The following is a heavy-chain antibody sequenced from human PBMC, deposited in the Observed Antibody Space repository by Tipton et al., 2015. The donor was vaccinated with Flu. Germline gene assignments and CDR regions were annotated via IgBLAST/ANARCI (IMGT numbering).Heavy chain of an antibody. V-gene: IGHV4-34*01. D-gene: IGHD6-19*01. CDR1: GGSFSEYN. CDR2: IRPNGST. CDR3: ARLPRYSSGWGRYFDL. Sequence: TLSLTCAVYGGSFSEYNWGWVRQSPGRGLEWIGEIRPNGSTNYSPSLKSRVTMSEDTSKNQFSLRLNSVTAADTAVYYCARLPRYSSGWGRYFDLWGRGTRVTVSP. J-gene: IGHJ2*01.